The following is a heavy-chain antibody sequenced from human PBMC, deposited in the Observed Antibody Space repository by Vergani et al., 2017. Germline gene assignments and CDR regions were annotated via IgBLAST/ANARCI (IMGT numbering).Heavy chain of an antibody. J-gene: IGHJ3*02. CDR3: AREGCGDYIVYAIDI. CDR2: IRYDVSNK. CDR1: GSTFSSYG. Sequence: QVQLVESGGGVVQPGGSLRLSCAASGSTFSSYGMHWVRQAPGKGLEWVAFIRYDVSNKYYADSVKRRFTISRDNSKNTLYLQMNSLRAEDTAVYYCAREGCGDYIVYAIDIGGQGTMVTVSS. D-gene: IGHD4-17*01. V-gene: IGHV3-30*02.